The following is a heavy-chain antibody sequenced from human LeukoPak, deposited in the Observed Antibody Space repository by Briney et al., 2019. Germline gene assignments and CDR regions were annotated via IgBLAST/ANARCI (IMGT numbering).Heavy chain of an antibody. CDR2: ISYDGSNQ. Sequence: GGSLRLSCAASGFTFSSYAMPWVRQAPGKGLGWVAVISYDGSNQYYEDCVKGRLTISRENSKNPLYLQMNSLRAEDTAVYYCARAPGKNYYGSGSYFYWGQGNLVTVSS. CDR3: ARAPGKNYYGSGSYFY. V-gene: IGHV3-30-3*01. CDR1: GFTFSSYA. D-gene: IGHD3-10*01. J-gene: IGHJ4*02.